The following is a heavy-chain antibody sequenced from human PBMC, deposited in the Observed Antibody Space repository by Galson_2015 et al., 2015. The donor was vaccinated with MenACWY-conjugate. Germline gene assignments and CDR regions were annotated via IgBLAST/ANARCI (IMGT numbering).Heavy chain of an antibody. CDR1: GDSVSTNSAA. CDR2: TYYKSKWYT. CDR3: AREAMCSINCYALDS. D-gene: IGHD2-2*01. V-gene: IGHV6-1*01. Sequence: CAISGDSVSTNSAAWNWIRQSPSRGLEWLGRTYYKSKWYTDYAASVRGRTTIIPDTSKNLISLQLSSLTPEDTSIYYCAREAMCSINCYALDSWGPAPLVTVSS. J-gene: IGHJ4*02.